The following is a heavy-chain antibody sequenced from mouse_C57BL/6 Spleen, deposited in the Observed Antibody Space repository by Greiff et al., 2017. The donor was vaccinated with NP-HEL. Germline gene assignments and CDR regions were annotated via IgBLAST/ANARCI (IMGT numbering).Heavy chain of an antibody. CDR2: ISNGGGST. Sequence: EVQGVESGGGLVQPGGSLKLSCAASGFTFSDYYMYWVRQTPEKRLEWVAYISNGGGSTYYPDTVKGRFTISRDNAKNTLYLQMSRLKSEDTAMYYCAREGFITTVVAPYYAMDYWGQGTSVTVSS. D-gene: IGHD1-1*01. V-gene: IGHV5-12*01. J-gene: IGHJ4*01. CDR3: AREGFITTVVAPYYAMDY. CDR1: GFTFSDYY.